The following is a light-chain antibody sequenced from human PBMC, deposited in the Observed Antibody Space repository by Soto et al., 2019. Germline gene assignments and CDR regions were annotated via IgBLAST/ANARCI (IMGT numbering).Light chain of an antibody. CDR1: SSDIGSNNY. CDR3: SSYTTHTRL. J-gene: IGLJ3*02. CDR2: EVS. V-gene: IGLV2-14*01. Sequence: QSALTQPASVSGSPGQSITISCTGTSSDIGSNNYVSWFQQRPGKAPTLIIYEVSNRPSGVSTHFSGSKSGNTASLTISGLLLEDEAEYYCSSYTTHTRLFGGGTNLTVL.